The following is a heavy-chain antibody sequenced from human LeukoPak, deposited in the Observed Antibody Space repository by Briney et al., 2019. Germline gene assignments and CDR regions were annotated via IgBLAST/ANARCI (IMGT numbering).Heavy chain of an antibody. CDR3: ARRGSGSYFKPYYFDY. J-gene: IGHJ4*02. CDR2: IYYSGST. CDR1: GGSISSSSYY. Sequence: SETLSLTCSVSGGSISSSSYYWGWIRQPPGKGLEWIGSIYYSGSTYYNPSLKSRVTISVDTSKNQFSLKLSSVTAADTAVYYCARRGSGSYFKPYYFDYWGQGTLVTVSS. V-gene: IGHV4-39*01. D-gene: IGHD3-10*01.